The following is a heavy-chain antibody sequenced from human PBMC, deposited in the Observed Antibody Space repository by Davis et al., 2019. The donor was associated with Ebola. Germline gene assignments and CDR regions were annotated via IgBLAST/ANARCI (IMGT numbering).Heavy chain of an antibody. CDR3: ARDERCDY. Sequence: GESLKISCAASQFDFNEYDMTWVRLAPGKGLEWVASITRDSNFIDYADSVRGRFTVSRDNAKSSLYLQMNEVRPDDTAVYFCARDERCDYWGQGTLVTVSS. V-gene: IGHV3-21*01. J-gene: IGHJ4*02. CDR1: QFDFNEYD. D-gene: IGHD4-17*01. CDR2: ITRDSNFI.